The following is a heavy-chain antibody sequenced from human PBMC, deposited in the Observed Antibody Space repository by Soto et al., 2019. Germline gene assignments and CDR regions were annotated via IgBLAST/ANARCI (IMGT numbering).Heavy chain of an antibody. CDR3: ARPVRDFSGSGSYYFDY. CDR2: IYSSGST. D-gene: IGHD3-10*01. V-gene: IGHV4-39*01. CDR1: GGSISSTNYY. J-gene: IGHJ4*02. Sequence: QLQLQESGPGLVKPSETLSLTCSVSGGSISSTNYYWGWIRQPPGKGLEWIGSIYSSGSTYYNPSLMIRVIIAIDTSKNRFSLKLSSESAAYTAVYYCARPVRDFSGSGSYYFDYWGQGTLVTVSS.